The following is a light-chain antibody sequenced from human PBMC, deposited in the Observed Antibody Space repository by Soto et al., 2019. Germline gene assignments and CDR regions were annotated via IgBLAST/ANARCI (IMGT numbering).Light chain of an antibody. Sequence: EIVLAQSPATLSLSPGERATLSCRASQSVSSSLAWYQQKPGRAPRLLIYDVSTRATGIPARFSGSGSETDFTLTISSLEPGDFAIYYCQQRSKWPITFGHGTRLEIK. CDR2: DVS. J-gene: IGKJ5*01. V-gene: IGKV3-11*01. CDR1: QSVSSS. CDR3: QQRSKWPIT.